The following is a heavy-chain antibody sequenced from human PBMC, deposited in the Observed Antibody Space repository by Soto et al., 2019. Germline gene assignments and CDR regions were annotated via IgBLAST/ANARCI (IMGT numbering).Heavy chain of an antibody. V-gene: IGHV5-51*01. D-gene: IGHD4-4*01. Sequence: GESLKISCKGSGYSFTSYWIGWVRQMPGKGLEWMGIIYPGDSDTRYSPSFQGQVTISADKSISTAYLQWSSLKASDTAMYYCARQILGYSNYALYYIDYFAQGALVTVSS. CDR3: ARQILGYSNYALYYIDY. J-gene: IGHJ4*02. CDR2: IYPGDSDT. CDR1: GYSFTSYW.